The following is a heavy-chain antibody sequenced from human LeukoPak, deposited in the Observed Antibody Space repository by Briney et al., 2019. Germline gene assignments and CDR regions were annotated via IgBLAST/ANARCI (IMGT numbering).Heavy chain of an antibody. CDR1: GFTFDDYA. Sequence: PGRSLRLSGAASGFTFDDYAMHWVRQAPGKGLEWVSSISSSSSYIYYADSVKGRFTISRDNAKNSLYLQMNSLRAEDTAVYYCARDMAVGATPPFFDYWGQGTLVTVSS. CDR2: ISSSSSYI. D-gene: IGHD1-26*01. V-gene: IGHV3-21*01. CDR3: ARDMAVGATPPFFDY. J-gene: IGHJ4*02.